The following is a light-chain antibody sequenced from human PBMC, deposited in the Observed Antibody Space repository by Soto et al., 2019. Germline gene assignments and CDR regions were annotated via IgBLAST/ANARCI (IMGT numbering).Light chain of an antibody. J-gene: IGLJ1*01. V-gene: IGLV2-11*01. CDR3: CSYAGSVYV. CDR1: SGDVGGYNY. Sequence: QSALTQPRSVSGSPGQSVTISCTGTSGDVGGYNYVSWYQQHPGKAPKVMIFDVTKRPSGVPDRFSGSKSGNAASLTISGLQAEDEADYYCCSYAGSVYVFGTGTKVTVL. CDR2: DVT.